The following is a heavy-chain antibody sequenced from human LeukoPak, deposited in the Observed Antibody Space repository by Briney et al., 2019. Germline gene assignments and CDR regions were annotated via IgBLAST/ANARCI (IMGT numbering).Heavy chain of an antibody. CDR1: GYTFTSYG. Sequence: ASVKVSCKASGYTFTSYGMSWVRQAPGQGLEWMGFFNPNGDSTTYAQKFQGRVTMTRDTSTSTVYMELSSLRSEDTAVYYCARCSPYNYDSSVGIDGFDIWGQGTMVTVSS. CDR2: FNPNGDST. D-gene: IGHD3-22*01. CDR3: ARCSPYNYDSSVGIDGFDI. V-gene: IGHV1-46*01. J-gene: IGHJ3*02.